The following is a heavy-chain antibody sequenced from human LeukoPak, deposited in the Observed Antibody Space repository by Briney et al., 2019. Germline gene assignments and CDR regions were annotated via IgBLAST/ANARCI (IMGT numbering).Heavy chain of an antibody. CDR3: ARGANSDWSIGPFDY. CDR1: GFTFSDHY. D-gene: IGHD6-19*01. V-gene: IGHV3-72*01. CDR2: TRNKANSYTT. Sequence: AGGSLRLSCAASGFTFSDHYMDWVRQAPGKGLEWVGRTRNKANSYTTEYAASVKGRFTFSRDDSRNSLYLQMNSLKTEDTAVYYCARGANSDWSIGPFDYWGQGTLVTVSS. J-gene: IGHJ4*02.